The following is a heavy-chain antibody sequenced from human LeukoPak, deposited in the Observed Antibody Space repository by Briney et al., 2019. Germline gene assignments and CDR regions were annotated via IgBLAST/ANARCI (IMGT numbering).Heavy chain of an antibody. CDR2: ISYIGST. J-gene: IGHJ3*01. Sequence: SETLSLTCTVSGGSFATHYWSWIRQPPGRGLEWIGYISYIGSTNYNPSLKSRVTISIDTSKNEVSLMLTSVTAADTAVYYCASDSISMNAFDAWGQGTMVTVSS. D-gene: IGHD3-22*01. CDR3: ASDSISMNAFDA. V-gene: IGHV4-59*11. CDR1: GGSFATHY.